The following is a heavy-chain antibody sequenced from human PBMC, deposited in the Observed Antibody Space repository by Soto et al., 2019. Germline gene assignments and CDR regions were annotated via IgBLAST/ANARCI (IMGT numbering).Heavy chain of an antibody. J-gene: IGHJ4*02. Sequence: EVQLLESGGGLVQPGGSLRLSCAASGFTFSSYAMNWVRQAPGKGLEWVSVISGSGGSTYYADSVKGRFTISRDNSKNTLYLQMNSLRAEDTAVYYCASRSSGWYFDYGGQGTLVTVSS. D-gene: IGHD6-19*01. CDR2: ISGSGGST. CDR3: ASRSSGWYFDY. CDR1: GFTFSSYA. V-gene: IGHV3-23*01.